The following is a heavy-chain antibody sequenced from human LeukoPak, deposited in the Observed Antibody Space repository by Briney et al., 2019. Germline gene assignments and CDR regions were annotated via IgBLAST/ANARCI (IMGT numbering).Heavy chain of an antibody. Sequence: SETLSLTCTVSGGSISSYYWGWIRQPPGKGQEWIGYIYYSGSTNYNPSLKSRVTISVDTSKNQFSLKLSSVTAADTAVYYCARVVVAAAGTTFDYWGQGTLVTVSS. D-gene: IGHD6-13*01. J-gene: IGHJ4*02. CDR3: ARVVVAAAGTTFDY. CDR1: GGSISSYY. CDR2: IYYSGST. V-gene: IGHV4-59*01.